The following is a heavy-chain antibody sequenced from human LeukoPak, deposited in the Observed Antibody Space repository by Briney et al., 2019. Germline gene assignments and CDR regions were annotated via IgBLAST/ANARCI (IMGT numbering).Heavy chain of an antibody. Sequence: SETLSLTCGVSGYSISSGYYWGWIRQPPRKGLEWIGSFYHSGSTHYNPSLKSPVTISVDTSKNQFSLKLSSVTAADTAVYYCARHAGGYGYYYFDYWGQGTLVTVSS. CDR3: ARHAGGYGYYYFDY. CDR2: FYHSGST. D-gene: IGHD3-22*01. V-gene: IGHV4-38-2*01. CDR1: GYSISSGYY. J-gene: IGHJ4*02.